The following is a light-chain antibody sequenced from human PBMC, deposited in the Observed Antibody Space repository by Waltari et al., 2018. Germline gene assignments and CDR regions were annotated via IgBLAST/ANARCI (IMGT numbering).Light chain of an antibody. V-gene: IGKV1-6*01. CDR1: QGVRSD. CDR2: DAS. CDR3: LQDYAYPLT. J-gene: IGKJ4*01. Sequence: AIQMTQSPSSLSASVGDTVTITCRATQGVRSDLGWYQQKPGQAPKLLIYDASTLQSGVPSRFSGSGSGTDFTLISTSLQPEDYATYYCLQDYAYPLTFGGGTRVEIK.